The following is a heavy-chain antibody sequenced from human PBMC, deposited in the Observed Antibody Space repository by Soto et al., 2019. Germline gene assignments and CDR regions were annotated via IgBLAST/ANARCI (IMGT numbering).Heavy chain of an antibody. V-gene: IGHV1-69*13. CDR2: IVPVFPSV. CDR3: ARDLISNYHYYGMDV. CDR1: GGAFNNYA. Sequence: SVKVSCKASGGAFNNYAIYWVRQAPGQGLEWLGTIVPVFPSVYYAQRFQGRVTITADESTSTVYMELSSLRSEDTALYYCARDLISNYHYYGMDVWGQGTTVTVSS. J-gene: IGHJ6*02.